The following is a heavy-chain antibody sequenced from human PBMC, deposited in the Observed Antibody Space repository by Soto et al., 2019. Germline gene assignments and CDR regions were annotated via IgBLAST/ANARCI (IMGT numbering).Heavy chain of an antibody. CDR3: ARGGGVGVAGSAAFDM. J-gene: IGHJ3*02. V-gene: IGHV1-2*02. CDR2: INPATGAA. Sequence: QLHLVQSGAVVKKPGASVTVSCSASGYPVTAYYMHWVRQAPGRGLEWMGGINPATGAAKYTQTFRGRVTMTRDTPTSTVCMELSGLTSEDTAVFYCARGGGVGVAGSAAFDMWGQGTLVTVSS. CDR1: GYPVTAYY. D-gene: IGHD3-3*01.